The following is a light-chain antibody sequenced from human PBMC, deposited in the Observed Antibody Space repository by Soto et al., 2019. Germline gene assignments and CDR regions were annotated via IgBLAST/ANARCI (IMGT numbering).Light chain of an antibody. CDR1: QGISSY. CDR3: QQYNSYPLT. V-gene: IGKV1-8*01. Sequence: AVLMTQSPSSFSASTGDRVTITWGASQGISSYLAWYQQKPGKAPKLLIYAASSLERGVPSRFSGSGYGTEFNLTISSLQPDDFATYYCQQYNSYPLTFGGGTKVDIK. J-gene: IGKJ4*01. CDR2: AAS.